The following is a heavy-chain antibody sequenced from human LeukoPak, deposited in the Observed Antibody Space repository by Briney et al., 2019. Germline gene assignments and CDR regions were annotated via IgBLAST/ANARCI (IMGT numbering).Heavy chain of an antibody. CDR3: VRIDGALPVPSRYMDV. D-gene: IGHD3-10*01. Sequence: GESLKISCQASGYSLTTFWLGWVRQMPGKGLEWMGIIYPADSETKYGPSFQGQVTISADKSINTAYLQWRSLKASDTAVYFCVRIDGALPVPSRYMDVWGKGTTVTVSS. CDR2: IYPADSET. CDR1: GYSLTTFW. V-gene: IGHV5-51*01. J-gene: IGHJ6*03.